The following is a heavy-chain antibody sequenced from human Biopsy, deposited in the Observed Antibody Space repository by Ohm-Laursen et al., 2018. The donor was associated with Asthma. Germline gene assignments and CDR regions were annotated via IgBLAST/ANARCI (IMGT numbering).Heavy chain of an antibody. CDR2: IYYSGST. V-gene: IGHV4-31*11. J-gene: IGHJ4*02. D-gene: IGHD3-22*01. CDR3: ARAQDYYDSRGYYRSFDY. CDR1: NGSITSGGYY. Sequence: TLSLTSAVSNGSITSGGYYWTWLRQHPGKGLEWIGFIYYSGSTYYNPSLKSRVSISIDTSKNQFSLKLSSVTAADTAVYYCARAQDYYDSRGYYRSFDYWGQGTLVTVSS.